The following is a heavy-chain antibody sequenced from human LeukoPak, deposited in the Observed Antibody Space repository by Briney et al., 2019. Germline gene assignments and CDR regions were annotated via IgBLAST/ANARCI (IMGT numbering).Heavy chain of an antibody. Sequence: PGRSLRLSCAASGFTFSSYGMHWVRQAPGKGLEWVAVISYDGSNKYYADSVKGRFTISRDDSKNMLYVQMNSLRVDDAAVYYCAKDSGYASAFDIWGQGTMVTVSS. CDR3: AKDSGYASAFDI. CDR1: GFTFSSYG. D-gene: IGHD5-12*01. CDR2: ISYDGSNK. V-gene: IGHV3-30*18. J-gene: IGHJ3*02.